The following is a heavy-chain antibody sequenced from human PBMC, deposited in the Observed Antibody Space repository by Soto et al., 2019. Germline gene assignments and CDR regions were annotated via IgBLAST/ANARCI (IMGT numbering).Heavy chain of an antibody. D-gene: IGHD2-21*02. CDR2: ISAYNGNT. CDR3: ARDVVVVTAIPQDWFDP. CDR1: GYTFTSYG. V-gene: IGHV1-18*01. Sequence: GASVKVSCKPSGYTFTSYGISWGRQAPGQGLEWMGWISAYNGNTNYAQKLQGRVTMTTDTSTSTAYMELRSLRSDDTAVYYGARDVVVVTAIPQDWFDPWGQGTLVTVS. J-gene: IGHJ5*02.